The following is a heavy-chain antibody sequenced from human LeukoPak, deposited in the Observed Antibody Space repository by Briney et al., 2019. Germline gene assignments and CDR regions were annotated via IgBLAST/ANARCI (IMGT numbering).Heavy chain of an antibody. CDR1: GGSISGFY. CDR2: IYYSGSA. J-gene: IGHJ4*02. CDR3: ARGRDSSGWFVY. V-gene: IGHV4-59*01. Sequence: PSETLSLTCTVSGGSISGFYWGWIRQPPGKELEWIGFIYYSGSANYNPSLKSRVTMSVDMSKNQFSLKLSSVTAADTAFYYCARGRDSSGWFVYWRQGALVTVSS. D-gene: IGHD6-19*01.